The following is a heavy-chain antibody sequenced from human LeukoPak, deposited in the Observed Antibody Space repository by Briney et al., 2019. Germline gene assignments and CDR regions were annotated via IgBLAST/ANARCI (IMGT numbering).Heavy chain of an antibody. CDR2: VAGNIGNT. Sequence: ASVKVSCKSSGYTFTSYGISWVRQAPGQGLEWMGWVAGNIGNTNYAPNFLGRVTMTTDPSTYTAYMELRNLRSNDTAVYYCARADSSSWYGYFDNWGQGTLVALSS. CDR1: GYTFTSYG. J-gene: IGHJ4*02. CDR3: ARADSSSWYGYFDN. V-gene: IGHV1-18*01. D-gene: IGHD6-13*01.